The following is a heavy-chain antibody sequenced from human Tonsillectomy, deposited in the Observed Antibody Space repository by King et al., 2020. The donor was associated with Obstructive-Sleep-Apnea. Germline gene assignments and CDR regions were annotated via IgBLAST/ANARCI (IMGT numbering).Heavy chain of an antibody. Sequence: VQLVESGGGVVQPGRSLRLSCAASGFTFSRYGMHWVRQAPGKGLEWVAFIRYDGSNKYYADSVKGRFTISRDNSRNTLYLQMNSLRAEDKAVYYCAKDLFLEWLLYSDAMDVWGQGTTVTVSS. J-gene: IGHJ6*02. V-gene: IGHV3-30*02. CDR2: IRYDGSNK. CDR3: AKDLFLEWLLYSDAMDV. CDR1: GFTFSRYG. D-gene: IGHD3-3*01.